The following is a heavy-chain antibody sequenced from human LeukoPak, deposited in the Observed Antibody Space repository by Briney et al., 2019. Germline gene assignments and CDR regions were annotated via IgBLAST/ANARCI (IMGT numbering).Heavy chain of an antibody. CDR3: AREDDSYYYGMDV. V-gene: IGHV4-31*03. CDR2: IYYSGST. Sequence: PSQTLSLTCTVSGGSISSGGYYWSWIRQRPGKGLEWIGYIYYSGSTYYNPSLKSRVTISVDTSKNQFSLKLSSVTAADTAVYYCAREDDSYYYGMDVWGQGTTVTVSS. J-gene: IGHJ6*02. D-gene: IGHD3-22*01. CDR1: GGSISSGGYY.